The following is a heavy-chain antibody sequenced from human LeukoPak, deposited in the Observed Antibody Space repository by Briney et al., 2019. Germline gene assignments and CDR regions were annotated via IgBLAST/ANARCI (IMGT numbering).Heavy chain of an antibody. J-gene: IGHJ4*02. CDR3: AREGRGYSGYARY. CDR2: INHSGST. CDR1: GGSFSGYY. V-gene: IGHV4-34*01. Sequence: SETLSLTCAVYGGSFSGYYWSWIRQPPGKGLEWIGEINHSGSTNYNPSLKSQVTISVDTSKNQFSLKLSSVTAADTAVYYCAREGRGYSGYARYWGQGTLVTVSS. D-gene: IGHD5-12*01.